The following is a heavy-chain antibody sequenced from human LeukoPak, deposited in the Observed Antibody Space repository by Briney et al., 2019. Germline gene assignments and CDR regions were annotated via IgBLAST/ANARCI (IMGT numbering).Heavy chain of an antibody. CDR3: ARVGGQAYCGGDCYYNWFDP. V-gene: IGHV1-69*04. Sequence: SVKVSCKASGGTFSSYAISWVRQAPGQGLEWMGRIIPIFGIANYAQKFQGRVTITADKSTSTAYMELSSLRSEDTAVYYCARVGGQAYCGGDCYYNWFDPWGQGTLVTASS. J-gene: IGHJ5*02. CDR2: IIPIFGIA. CDR1: GGTFSSYA. D-gene: IGHD2-21*02.